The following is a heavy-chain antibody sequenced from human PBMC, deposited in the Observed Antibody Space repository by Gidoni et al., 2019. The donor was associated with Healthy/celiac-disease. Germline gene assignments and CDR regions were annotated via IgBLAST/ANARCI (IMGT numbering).Heavy chain of an antibody. Sequence: EVQLVESGGGLVQPGGSLRLSCSASGFTFSSSAMSWVRQAPGKGLEWVSAISGSGGSTYYADSVKGRFTISRDNSKNTLYLQMNSLRAEDTAVYYCAKDLSRCSGGSCLYFDYWGQGTLVTVSS. D-gene: IGHD2-15*01. CDR1: GFTFSSSA. V-gene: IGHV3-23*04. CDR3: AKDLSRCSGGSCLYFDY. J-gene: IGHJ4*02. CDR2: ISGSGGST.